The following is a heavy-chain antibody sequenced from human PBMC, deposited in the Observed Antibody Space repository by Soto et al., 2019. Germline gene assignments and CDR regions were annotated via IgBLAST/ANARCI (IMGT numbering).Heavy chain of an antibody. CDR1: GVSISSND. Sequence: XETLALTCTVSGVSISSNDWTWIRQPPGKGLEWIGYVYNSGSTNYNPALKSRVTISEDTSKSQFSLKVNSMTAADTAVYYCARYRREAVAGYTLDNWGQGILVTVSS. CDR2: VYNSGST. D-gene: IGHD6-13*01. J-gene: IGHJ4*02. V-gene: IGHV4-59*01. CDR3: ARYRREAVAGYTLDN.